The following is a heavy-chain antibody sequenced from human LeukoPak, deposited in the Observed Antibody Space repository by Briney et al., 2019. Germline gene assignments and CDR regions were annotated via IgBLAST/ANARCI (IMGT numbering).Heavy chain of an antibody. CDR2: ISDNGGST. J-gene: IGHJ4*02. D-gene: IGHD6-19*01. V-gene: IGHV3-23*01. CDR3: ARDSDSYSNGWYLGY. CDR1: GFTFSNYA. Sequence: PGGSLRLSCAASGFTFSNYAVSWVRQAPGKGLEWVSTISDNGGSTYYADSVKGRFTISRDNSKNTLYLQMNSLRAEDTAVYYCARDSDSYSNGWYLGYWGQGALVTVSS.